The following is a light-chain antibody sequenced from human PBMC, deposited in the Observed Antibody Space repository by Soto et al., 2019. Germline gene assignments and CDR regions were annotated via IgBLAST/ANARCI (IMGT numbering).Light chain of an antibody. CDR3: QQRSNWPSIT. J-gene: IGKJ5*01. CDR2: DAS. V-gene: IGKV3D-20*02. CDR1: QTVRNNY. Sequence: EFVLPQSPGTLSLSPGERATLSCRASQTVRNNYLAWYQQKPGQAPRLLIYDASSRATGIPARFSGSGSGTDFTLTISSLEPEDFAVYYCQQRSNWPSITFGQGTRVEIK.